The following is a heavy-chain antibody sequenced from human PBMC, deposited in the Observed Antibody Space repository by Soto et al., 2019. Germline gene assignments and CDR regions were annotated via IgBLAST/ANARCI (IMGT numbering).Heavy chain of an antibody. CDR3: ARVDYYGSGSYYWAYYGMDV. Sequence: SETLSLTCAVYGGSFSGYYWSWIRQPPGKGLEWIGEINHSGSTNYNPSLKSRVTISVDTSKNQFSLKLSSVTAADTAVYYCARVDYYGSGSYYWAYYGMDVWGQGITVTVS. CDR2: INHSGST. D-gene: IGHD3-10*01. CDR1: GGSFSGYY. J-gene: IGHJ6*02. V-gene: IGHV4-34*01.